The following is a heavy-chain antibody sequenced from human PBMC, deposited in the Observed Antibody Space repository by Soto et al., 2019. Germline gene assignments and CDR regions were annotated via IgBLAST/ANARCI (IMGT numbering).Heavy chain of an antibody. CDR1: GGTFSTYA. CDR2: VIPIFGTP. V-gene: IGHV1-69*01. CDR3: ARSQGGSSSLDIYYYYYYGMDV. Sequence: QVQLVQSGAEVKKPGSSVKVSCKAPGGTFSTYAISLVRQAPGQVLEWMGGVIPIFGTPKYAQKFQGRVTITADESTSTGYMELRSLRSEDTAVYYCARSQGGSSSLDIYYYYYYGMDVWGQGTTVTVSS. D-gene: IGHD2-15*01. J-gene: IGHJ6*02.